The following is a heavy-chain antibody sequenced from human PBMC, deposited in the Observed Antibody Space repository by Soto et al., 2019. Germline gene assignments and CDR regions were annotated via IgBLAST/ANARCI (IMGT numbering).Heavy chain of an antibody. V-gene: IGHV4-59*08. CDR2: IYYSGST. J-gene: IGHJ2*01. Sequence: QVQLQESGPGLVKPSETLSLTCTVSGGSISSYYWSWIRQPPGKGLEWIGYIYYSGSTNYNPSLKSRFTISVDTSKNQFSLKLSSVTAADTAVYYCARGRGGYFDLWGRGTLVTVSS. D-gene: IGHD3-16*01. CDR1: GGSISSYY. CDR3: ARGRGGYFDL.